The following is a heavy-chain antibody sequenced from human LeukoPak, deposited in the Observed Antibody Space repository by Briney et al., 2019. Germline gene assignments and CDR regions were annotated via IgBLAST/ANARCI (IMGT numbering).Heavy chain of an antibody. CDR2: ISSSSSYI. D-gene: IGHD4-17*01. CDR3: AKDSVDDYEVVY. V-gene: IGHV3-21*01. J-gene: IGHJ4*02. Sequence: PGGSLRLSCAASGFTFSSYSMNWVRQAPGKGLEWVSSISSSSSYIYYADSVKGRFTISRDNAKNSLYLQMNSLRAEDTAVYYCAKDSVDDYEVVYWGQGTLATVSS. CDR1: GFTFSSYS.